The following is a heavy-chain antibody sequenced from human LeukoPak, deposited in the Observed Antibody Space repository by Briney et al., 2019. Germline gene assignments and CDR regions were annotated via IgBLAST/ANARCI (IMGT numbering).Heavy chain of an antibody. Sequence: SETLSLTCTVSGGSISSYYWSWIRQPPGKGLEWIGYIYYSGSTNYNPSLKSRVTISVDTSKDQFSLKLSSVTAADTAVYYCARAEDIIVVPAAIPAFDIWGQGTMVTVSS. V-gene: IGHV4-59*08. CDR2: IYYSGST. CDR1: GGSISSYY. D-gene: IGHD2-2*02. J-gene: IGHJ3*02. CDR3: ARAEDIIVVPAAIPAFDI.